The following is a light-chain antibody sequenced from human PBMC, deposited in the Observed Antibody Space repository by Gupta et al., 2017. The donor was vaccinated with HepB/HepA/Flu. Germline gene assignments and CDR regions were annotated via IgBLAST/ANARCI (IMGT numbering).Light chain of an antibody. Sequence: SYAPTQPPSAYGAPGDTARHICGGNNIGSGIVQWFKHKAGQAPALVVHDDRYRDSGTPERFSGSNSGHAATLTISMVEAEDEGDDYCQVWEISGDHHWVFGGGTKVTVL. V-gene: IGLV3-21*02. CDR3: QVWEISGDHHWV. CDR1: NIGSGI. J-gene: IGLJ3*02. CDR2: DDR.